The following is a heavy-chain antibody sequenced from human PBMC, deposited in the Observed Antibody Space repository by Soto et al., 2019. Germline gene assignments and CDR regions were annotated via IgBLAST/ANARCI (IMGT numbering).Heavy chain of an antibody. V-gene: IGHV3-30-3*01. CDR2: ISYDGSNK. D-gene: IGHD2-2*01. CDR3: ARDYQRGMDV. Sequence: QVQLVESGGGVVQPGRSLRLSCEASGFTFSSYAMHWVRQAPGKGLEWVAVISYDGSNKYYADSVKGRFTISRDNSKNTLYLQMNSLRAEDTAVYYCARDYQRGMDVWGQGTTVTVSS. J-gene: IGHJ6*02. CDR1: GFTFSSYA.